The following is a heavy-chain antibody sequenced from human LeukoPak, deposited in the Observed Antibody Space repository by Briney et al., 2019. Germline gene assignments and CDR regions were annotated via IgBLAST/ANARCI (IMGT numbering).Heavy chain of an antibody. J-gene: IGHJ4*02. Sequence: ASVKVSCKASGYTFTSYAMHWVRPAPGQRLEWMGWINAGNGNTKYSQKFQGRVTITRDTSASTAYMELSSLRSEDTAVYYCARVPRPYDSSGYVYNWGQGTLVTVSS. D-gene: IGHD3-22*01. CDR1: GYTFTSYA. CDR2: INAGNGNT. CDR3: ARVPRPYDSSGYVYN. V-gene: IGHV1-3*01.